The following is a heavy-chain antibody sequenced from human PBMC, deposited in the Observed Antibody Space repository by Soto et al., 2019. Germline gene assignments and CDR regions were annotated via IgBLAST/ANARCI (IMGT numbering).Heavy chain of an antibody. D-gene: IGHD2-21*02. J-gene: IGHJ6*02. V-gene: IGHV4-30-2*01. CDR2: IYRSGST. CDR1: GGSISSGGYS. CDR3: AREPAYCGGDCYSNGMDV. Sequence: PSETLSLTCAVSGGSISSGGYSWSWIRQPPGKGLEWIGYIYRSGSTYYNPSLKSRVTISVDRSKNQFSLKLSSVTAADTAVYYCAREPAYCGGDCYSNGMDVWGQGTTVTVSS.